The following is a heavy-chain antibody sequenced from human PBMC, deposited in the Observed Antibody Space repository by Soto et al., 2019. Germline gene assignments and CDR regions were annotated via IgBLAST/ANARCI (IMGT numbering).Heavy chain of an antibody. CDR1: GFTFDYYW. J-gene: IGHJ3*01. CDR2: VHSGGTTT. D-gene: IGHD3-10*01. V-gene: IGHV3-74*01. CDR3: ASGDRGGFDL. Sequence: EVQLVESGGGLVQPGESLRLSCAASGFTFDYYWMHWARQAPGKGLVWVSRVHSGGTTTTYADSVKGRFTISRDNARNTVSLQMSSLRAEDTAIYYCASGDRGGFDLWGHGTMVTVSS.